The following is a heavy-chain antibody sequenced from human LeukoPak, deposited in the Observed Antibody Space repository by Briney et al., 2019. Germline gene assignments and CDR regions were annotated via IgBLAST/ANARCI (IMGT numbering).Heavy chain of an antibody. J-gene: IGHJ4*02. CDR2: IYYSGST. D-gene: IGHD4-11*01. V-gene: IGHV4-39*01. CDR1: GGSITSSGHY. CDR3: ARGGLGGITAYSNYLFDY. Sequence: KASETLSLTCTVSGGSITSSGHYWGWVRQPPGKGLEWIGSIYYSGSTYYTPSLKSRVTISVDTSKNQFSLKLSSVSAADTAVYYCARGGLGGITAYSNYLFDYWGQGTLVTVSS.